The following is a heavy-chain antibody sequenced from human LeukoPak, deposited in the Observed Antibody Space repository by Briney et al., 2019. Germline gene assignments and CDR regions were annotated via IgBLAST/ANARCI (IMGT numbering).Heavy chain of an antibody. CDR1: GASISSGDYH. J-gene: IGHJ5*02. V-gene: IGHV4-30-4*01. CDR3: ARGFGAGNYYYGWFDP. Sequence: SQTLSLTCTVSGASISSGDYHWNWIRQPPGKGLEWIGFIHDSGSTYYNPSLKSRVSISRDMSKNQLSLMLSSVTAADTAVHYCARGFGAGNYYYGWFDPWGQGTLVSVSS. D-gene: IGHD3-10*01. CDR2: IHDSGST.